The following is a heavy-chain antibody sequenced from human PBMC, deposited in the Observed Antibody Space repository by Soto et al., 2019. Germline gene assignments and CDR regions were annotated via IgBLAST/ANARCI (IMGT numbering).Heavy chain of an antibody. CDR1: GGSISSGGYY. CDR2: IYYSGST. Sequence: SETLSLTCTVSGGSISSGGYYWSWIRQHPGKGLEWIGYIYYSGSTYYNPSLKSRVTISVDTSKNQFSLKLSSVTAADTAVYYCARAGYSGSYYLISDYYYGMDVWGQGTTVTVSS. J-gene: IGHJ6*02. D-gene: IGHD1-26*01. CDR3: ARAGYSGSYYLISDYYYGMDV. V-gene: IGHV4-31*03.